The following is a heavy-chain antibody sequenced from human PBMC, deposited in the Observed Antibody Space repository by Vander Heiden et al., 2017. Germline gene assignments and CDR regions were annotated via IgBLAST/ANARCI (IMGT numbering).Heavy chain of an antibody. D-gene: IGHD7-27*01. CDR1: AFTFRSYA. CDR3: AKPGPRVKLGIMYDFDY. Sequence: EVQLLESGGGLVQPGGSLRLSCAASAFTFRSYAMGWVRQAPGKGLEWVSAISGSGGSTYYADSVKGRFTISRDNSKNTLYLQMNSLRAEDTAVYYCAKPGPRVKLGIMYDFDYWGQGTLVTVSS. CDR2: ISGSGGST. J-gene: IGHJ4*02. V-gene: IGHV3-23*01.